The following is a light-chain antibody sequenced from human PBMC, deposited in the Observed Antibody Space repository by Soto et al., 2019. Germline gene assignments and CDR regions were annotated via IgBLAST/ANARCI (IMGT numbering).Light chain of an antibody. CDR1: ISDLGTYNY. J-gene: IGLJ1*01. CDR2: DVI. CDR3: CSYAGSYTHV. Sequence: QSVLTQPASVSGSPGQSITISCTGTISDLGTYNYVSWYQQHPGKAPRLIIYDVIKRPSGVPDRFSGSKSGNTASLTISGLQAEDEADYYCCSYAGSYTHVFGTGTKVTVL. V-gene: IGLV2-11*01.